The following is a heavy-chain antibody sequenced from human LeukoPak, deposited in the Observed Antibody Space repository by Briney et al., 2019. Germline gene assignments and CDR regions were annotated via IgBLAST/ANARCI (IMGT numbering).Heavy chain of an antibody. Sequence: SETLSLTCTVSGGSISTTNYYWGWIRQPPGKGLEWIGIIHYSGSASYNPSLKSRVTISVDTSKNQFSLKLSSVTAADTAVYYCDRYSSSVGWFDPWGQGTLVTVSS. CDR3: DRYSSSVGWFDP. J-gene: IGHJ5*02. CDR2: IHYSGSA. CDR1: GGSISTTNYY. D-gene: IGHD6-13*01. V-gene: IGHV4-39*01.